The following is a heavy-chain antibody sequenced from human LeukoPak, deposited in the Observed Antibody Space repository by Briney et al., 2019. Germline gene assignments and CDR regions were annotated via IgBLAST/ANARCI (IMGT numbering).Heavy chain of an antibody. D-gene: IGHD6-19*01. J-gene: IGHJ4*02. Sequence: GGSLRLSCAASGFTFSSYWMSWVRQAPGKGLEWVANINRDGSERNYVDSVKGRFTISRDNAKNSLYLQMNSLRAEDTAVYYCARDQDAYSSGWYGVFDYWGQGTLVTVSS. CDR3: ARDQDAYSSGWYGVFDY. V-gene: IGHV3-7*05. CDR1: GFTFSSYW. CDR2: INRDGSER.